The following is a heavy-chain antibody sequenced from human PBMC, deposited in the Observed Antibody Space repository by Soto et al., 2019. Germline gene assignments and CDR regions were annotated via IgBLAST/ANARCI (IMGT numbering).Heavy chain of an antibody. D-gene: IGHD6-6*01. CDR1: GFTLSGYA. V-gene: IGHV3-64*01. Sequence: EVQLAESGEGLAQPGGSLRLSCAASGFTLSGYAMDWVRQAPGKGLEFVSGISSNGVGTYYANSVQGRFTISRENSKNTVYLQMGSLRPEDMAVYYCARRARPDFYYMDVWGKGTTVTVSS. CDR2: ISSNGVGT. CDR3: ARRARPDFYYMDV. J-gene: IGHJ6*03.